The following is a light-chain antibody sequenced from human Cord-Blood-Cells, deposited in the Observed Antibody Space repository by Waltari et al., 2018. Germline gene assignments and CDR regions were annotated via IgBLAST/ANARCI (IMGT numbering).Light chain of an antibody. CDR1: SSDGGSYHL. CDR2: EGS. CDR3: CSYAGSSTWV. V-gene: IGLV2-23*01. Sequence: QSALTQPASVSGSPGQSITIPCTATSSDGGSYHLVPWYQQHPGKAPKLMIYEGSKRPSWFSNRFSGSKSGNTASLTISGLQAEDEADYYCCSYAGSSTWVFGGGTKLTVL. J-gene: IGLJ3*02.